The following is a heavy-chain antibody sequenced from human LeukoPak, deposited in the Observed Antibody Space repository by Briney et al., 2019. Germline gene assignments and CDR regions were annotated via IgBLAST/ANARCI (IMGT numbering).Heavy chain of an antibody. Sequence: ASVKVSCKASGGTFSSYAISWVRQAPGQGLEWMGRIIPIFGTANYAQKFQGGVTITTDESTSTAYMELSSLRSEDTAVYYCAREKKSITMIVVVDVGFDPWGQGTLVTVSS. CDR1: GGTFSSYA. D-gene: IGHD3-22*01. J-gene: IGHJ5*02. CDR3: AREKKSITMIVVVDVGFDP. V-gene: IGHV1-69*05. CDR2: IIPIFGTA.